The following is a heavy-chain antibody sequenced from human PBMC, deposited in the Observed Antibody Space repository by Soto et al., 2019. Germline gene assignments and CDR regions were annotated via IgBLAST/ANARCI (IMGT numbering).Heavy chain of an antibody. Sequence: GGSLRLSCAASGFTFSSYAMSWVRQAPGKGLEWVSAISGSGGSTYYADSVKGRFTISRDNSKNTLYLQMNSLRAEDTAVYYCAKRERIVAGTLTTPNLDYWGQGTLVTVSS. D-gene: IGHD4-17*01. CDR3: AKRERIVAGTLTTPNLDY. CDR2: ISGSGGST. J-gene: IGHJ4*02. CDR1: GFTFSSYA. V-gene: IGHV3-23*01.